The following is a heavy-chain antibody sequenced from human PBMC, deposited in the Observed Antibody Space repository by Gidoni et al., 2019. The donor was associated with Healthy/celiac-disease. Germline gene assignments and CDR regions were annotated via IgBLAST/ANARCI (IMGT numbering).Heavy chain of an antibody. Sequence: QMQLVQSGPEVKKPGTSVKVSCKASGFTFTSSAVQCVRQARGQRLEWKGWIVVGSGNTNYAQKFQERVTITRDMSTSTAYMELSSLRSEDTAVYYCAAGRYSYGIFDYWGQGTLVTVSS. D-gene: IGHD5-18*01. CDR1: GFTFTSSA. CDR2: IVVGSGNT. V-gene: IGHV1-58*01. J-gene: IGHJ4*02. CDR3: AAGRYSYGIFDY.